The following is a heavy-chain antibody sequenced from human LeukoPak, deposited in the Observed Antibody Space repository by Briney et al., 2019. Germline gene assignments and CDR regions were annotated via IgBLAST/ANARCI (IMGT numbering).Heavy chain of an antibody. CDR2: FDPEDGET. CDR1: GYTLTELS. D-gene: IGHD3-22*01. Sequence: ASVKVSCKVSGYTLTELSMHWVRQAPGKGLEWMGGFDPEDGETIYAQKFQGRVTMTEDTSTDTAYMELSSLRSEDTAVYYCATVAPYYYDSSGHYPWGQGTLVTVSS. V-gene: IGHV1-24*01. J-gene: IGHJ5*02. CDR3: ATVAPYYYDSSGHYP.